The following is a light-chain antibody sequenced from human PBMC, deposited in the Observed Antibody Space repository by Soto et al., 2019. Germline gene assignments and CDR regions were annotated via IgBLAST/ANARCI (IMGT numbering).Light chain of an antibody. J-gene: IGKJ2*01. CDR1: QSISSW. CDR3: PQYNSYLVT. Sequence: DIQMTQSPSTLSASVGDRVTITCRASQSISSWLAWYQQKPGKAPKLLIYKASSLESGVPSRFSCSGSGTDFTLAISSLQPDDLVTYYCPQYNSYLVTFGQGTQLAIK. CDR2: KAS. V-gene: IGKV1-5*03.